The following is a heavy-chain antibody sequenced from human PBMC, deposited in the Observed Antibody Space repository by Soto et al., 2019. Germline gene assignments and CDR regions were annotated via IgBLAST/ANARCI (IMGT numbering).Heavy chain of an antibody. CDR2: MNPNSGNT. Sequence: ASVKVSCKASGYTFTSYDINWVRQATGQGLEWMGWMNPNSGNTGYAQKFQGRVTMTRNTSISTAYMELSSLRSEDTAVYYCARDSGYAGSPYYYGMDVWGQGTTVTVSS. CDR3: ARDSGYAGSPYYYGMDV. D-gene: IGHD5-12*01. CDR1: GYTFTSYD. J-gene: IGHJ6*02. V-gene: IGHV1-8*01.